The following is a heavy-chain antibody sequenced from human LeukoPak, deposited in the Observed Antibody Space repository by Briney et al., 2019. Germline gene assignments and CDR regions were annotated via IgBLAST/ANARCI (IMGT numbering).Heavy chain of an antibody. J-gene: IGHJ4*02. Sequence: PSETLSLTCTVSGGSISSYCWTWIRQPPGKGLEWIGYIYYSGSTNYNPSLKSRVTISVDTSKNQFSLKLSSVTAADTAVYYCARDRYYDSTNYFDFWGQGTLVTVSS. D-gene: IGHD3-22*01. CDR3: ARDRYYDSTNYFDF. CDR2: IYYSGST. V-gene: IGHV4-59*01. CDR1: GGSISSYC.